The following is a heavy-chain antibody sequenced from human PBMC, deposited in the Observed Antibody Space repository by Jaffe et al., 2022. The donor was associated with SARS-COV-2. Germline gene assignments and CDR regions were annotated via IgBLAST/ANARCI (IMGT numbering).Heavy chain of an antibody. CDR2: IYTSGST. D-gene: IGHD3-3*01. J-gene: IGHJ4*02. Sequence: QVQLQESGPGLVKPSQTLSLTCTVSGGSISSGSYYWSWIRQPAGKGLEWIGRIYTSGSTNYNPSLKSRVTISVDTSKNQFSLKLSSVTAADTAVYYCARGRPTIFGVVEIFDYWGQGTLVTVSS. CDR3: ARGRPTIFGVVEIFDY. V-gene: IGHV4-61*02. CDR1: GGSISSGSYY.